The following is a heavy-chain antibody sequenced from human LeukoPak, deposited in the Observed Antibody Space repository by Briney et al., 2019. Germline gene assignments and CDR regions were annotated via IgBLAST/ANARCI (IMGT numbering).Heavy chain of an antibody. CDR1: GFTFSAYW. J-gene: IGHJ4*02. D-gene: IGHD6-13*01. V-gene: IGHV3-74*01. CDR2: VKYDGSTT. Sequence: PGGSLRLSCAASGFTFSAYWMHWVRQAPGKELVWVSRVKYDGSTTAYADSVKGRFTISRDNSKNTVYLQMNSLRAEDTAVYYCARVAAGKVIDYWGQGTLVIVSS. CDR3: ARVAAGKVIDY.